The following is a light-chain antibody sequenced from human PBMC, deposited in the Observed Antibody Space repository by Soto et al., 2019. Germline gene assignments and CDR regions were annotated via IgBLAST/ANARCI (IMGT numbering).Light chain of an antibody. Sequence: AIQMTQSPSSLSASVGDRVSITCRASQDIRNVLGWFQQKPGKAPKLLIAAASFLQSGVPSRFSGSASVSDFTLTISSLQPEDFAAYYCLHDDDGARASGQGTKVDIK. CDR2: AAS. CDR3: LHDDDGARA. V-gene: IGKV1-6*01. CDR1: QDIRNV. J-gene: IGKJ1*01.